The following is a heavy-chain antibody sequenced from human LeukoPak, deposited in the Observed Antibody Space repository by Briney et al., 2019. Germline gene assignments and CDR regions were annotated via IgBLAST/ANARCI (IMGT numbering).Heavy chain of an antibody. Sequence: GASVKVSCKASGYTFTSYYMHWVRQAPGQGLEWMGGIIPIFGTANYAQKFQGRVTITADESTSTAYMELSSLRSEDTAVYYCARLNYWGQGTLVTVSS. CDR1: GYTFTSYY. CDR2: IIPIFGTA. J-gene: IGHJ4*02. CDR3: ARLNY. V-gene: IGHV1-69*13.